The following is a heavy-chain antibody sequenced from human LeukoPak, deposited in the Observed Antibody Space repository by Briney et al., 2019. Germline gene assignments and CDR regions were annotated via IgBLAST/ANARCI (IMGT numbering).Heavy chain of an antibody. CDR2: IYYSGST. CDR3: ARAPFITMVRASDAFDI. J-gene: IGHJ3*02. V-gene: IGHV4-31*03. Sequence: SETLSLTCTVSGGSISSGGYYWSWIRQHPGKGLERIGYIYYSGSTYYNPSLKSRVTISVDTSKNQFSLKLSSVTAADTAVYYCARAPFITMVRASDAFDIWGQGTMVTVSS. D-gene: IGHD3-10*01. CDR1: GGSISSGGYY.